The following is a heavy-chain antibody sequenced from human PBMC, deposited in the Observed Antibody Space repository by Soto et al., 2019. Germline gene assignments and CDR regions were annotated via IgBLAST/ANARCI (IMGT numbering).Heavy chain of an antibody. J-gene: IGHJ6*02. Sequence: GGSLRLSCAASGFTFSSYAMSWVRQAPGKGLEWVSAISGSGGSTYYADSVKGRFTISRDNSKNTLYLQMNSLRAEDTAVYYCAKDTLGHYYDSSGYPDYYYGMDVWGQGTTVTVSS. D-gene: IGHD3-22*01. V-gene: IGHV3-23*01. CDR3: AKDTLGHYYDSSGYPDYYYGMDV. CDR2: ISGSGGST. CDR1: GFTFSSYA.